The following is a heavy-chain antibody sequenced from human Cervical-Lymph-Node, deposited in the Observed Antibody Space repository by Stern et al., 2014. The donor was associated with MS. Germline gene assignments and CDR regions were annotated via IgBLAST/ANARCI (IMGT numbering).Heavy chain of an antibody. CDR2: IIPIFGTA. J-gene: IGHJ6*02. CDR3: ARDLPGIAVAGTGGMDV. D-gene: IGHD6-19*01. Sequence: VQLEESGAEVKKPGSSVKVSCKASGGTFSSYAISWVRQAPGQGLEWMGGIIPIFGTANYAQKFQGRVTITADESTSTAYMELSSLRSEDTAVYYCARDLPGIAVAGTGGMDVWGQGTTVTVSS. V-gene: IGHV1-69*01. CDR1: GGTFSSYA.